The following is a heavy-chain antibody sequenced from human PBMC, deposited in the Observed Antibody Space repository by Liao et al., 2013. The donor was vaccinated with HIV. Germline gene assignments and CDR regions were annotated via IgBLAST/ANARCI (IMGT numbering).Heavy chain of an antibody. D-gene: IGHD4-17*01. CDR3: AREARLRRGDAFDI. CDR1: GDSIGTYY. V-gene: IGHV4-59*01. J-gene: IGHJ3*02. CDR2: IYHSGST. Sequence: QVQLQESGPGLVEPSETLSLTCTVSGDSIGTYYWNWMRQPPGKGLEWIGYIYHSGSTNYNPSLRGRVTMSVDTSNNQFSLKLRAVTAADTALYYCAREARLRRGDAFDIWGQGTMVTVSS.